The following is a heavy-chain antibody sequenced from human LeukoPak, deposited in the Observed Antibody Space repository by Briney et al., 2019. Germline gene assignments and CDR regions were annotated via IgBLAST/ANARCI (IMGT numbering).Heavy chain of an antibody. CDR2: ISTYNADT. CDR1: GFTFTSYY. D-gene: IGHD3-9*01. Sequence: GSVKVSCKTSGFTFTSYYMHWVRQAPGQGLEWMGWISTYNADTDYAQKFQGRVTMTTETSTSTAYMELRSLRSDDTAVYYCARDPGQYYDILTGYYTPYYFDYWGQGTLVTVSS. J-gene: IGHJ4*02. V-gene: IGHV1-18*04. CDR3: ARDPGQYYDILTGYYTPYYFDY.